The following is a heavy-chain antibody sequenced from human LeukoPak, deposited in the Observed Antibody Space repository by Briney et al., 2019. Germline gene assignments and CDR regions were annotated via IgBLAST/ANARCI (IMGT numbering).Heavy chain of an antibody. Sequence: GGSLRLSCAASGFTFSSYAMHWVRQAPGKGLEWVAVISYDGSNKYYADSVKGRFTISRDNSKNTLYLQMNSLRAEDTAVYYCARDFWDYYDSSGYDSLPDYWGQGTLVTVSS. V-gene: IGHV3-30-3*01. J-gene: IGHJ4*02. CDR3: ARDFWDYYDSSGYDSLPDY. CDR1: GFTFSSYA. CDR2: ISYDGSNK. D-gene: IGHD3-22*01.